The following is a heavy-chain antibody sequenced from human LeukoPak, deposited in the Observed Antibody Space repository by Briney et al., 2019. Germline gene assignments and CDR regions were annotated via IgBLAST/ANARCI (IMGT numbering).Heavy chain of an antibody. CDR3: AKRTWFGELSFDY. J-gene: IGHJ4*02. D-gene: IGHD3-10*01. V-gene: IGHV4-34*01. CDR1: GGSFSGYY. CDR2: INHSGST. Sequence: SETLSLTCAVYGGSFSGYYWSWIRQPPGKGLEWIGEINHSGSTNYNPSLKSRVTISVDTSKNQFSLKLSSVTAADTAVYYCAKRTWFGELSFDYWGQGTLSPSPQ.